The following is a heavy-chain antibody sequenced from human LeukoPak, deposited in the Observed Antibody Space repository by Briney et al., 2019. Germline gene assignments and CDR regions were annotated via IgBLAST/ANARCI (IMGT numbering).Heavy chain of an antibody. Sequence: GGSLRPSCAASGFTVSSYWMHWVRQAPGKGLVWVSHIISDGSSTSYADSVKGRFTISRDNSKNTLYLQMNSLRDEDTAVYYCAKGLRGDLPTASDYWGQGTLVTVSS. J-gene: IGHJ4*02. CDR2: IISDGSST. CDR3: AKGLRGDLPTASDY. V-gene: IGHV3-74*01. CDR1: GFTVSSYW. D-gene: IGHD3-16*01.